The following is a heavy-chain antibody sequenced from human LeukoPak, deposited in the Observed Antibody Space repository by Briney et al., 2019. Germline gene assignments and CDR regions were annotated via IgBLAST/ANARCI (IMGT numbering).Heavy chain of an antibody. V-gene: IGHV3-30*18. CDR1: GFTFSTYG. D-gene: IGHD2-15*01. CDR2: ISYDGFDK. J-gene: IGHJ4*02. CDR3: AKGLRPLNTGFDY. Sequence: PGGSLRLSCAASGFTFSTYGMHWVRQAPDKGLEWVAVISYDGFDKYYADSVKGRFTISRDQSKNTLYLQMNSLRAEDTAVYYCAKGLRPLNTGFDYWGQGTLVTVSS.